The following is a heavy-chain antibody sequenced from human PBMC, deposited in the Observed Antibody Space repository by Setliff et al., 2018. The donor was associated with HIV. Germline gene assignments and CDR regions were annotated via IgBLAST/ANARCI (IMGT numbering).Heavy chain of an antibody. Sequence: NPSETLSLTCTVSGDSISSITYSWNWIRQLPGKGLEWIGHIYTSGNADYNPSLKSRLSISVDTSKKHFSLKLSSVTAADTAVYYCAADTGFYFDSTGYSTAFDIWGPGTMVTVSS. CDR3: AADTGFYFDSTGYSTAFDI. CDR2: IYTSGNA. CDR1: GDSISSITYS. V-gene: IGHV4-31*03. D-gene: IGHD3-22*01. J-gene: IGHJ3*02.